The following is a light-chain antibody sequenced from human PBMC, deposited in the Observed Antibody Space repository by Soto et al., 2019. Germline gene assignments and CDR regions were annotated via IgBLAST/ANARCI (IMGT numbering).Light chain of an antibody. CDR3: QSYDRSLNGYV. CDR2: GND. V-gene: IGLV1-40*01. CDR1: SSNIGAGYD. Sequence: QSVLTQPPSVSGAPGQRVTLSCAGSSSNIGAGYDVHWYQQLPGTAPRLLIHGNDNRPSGVPDRFSGSKSGTSASLALTGLLPEDEADYYCQSYDRSLNGYVFGTGTKLTVL. J-gene: IGLJ1*01.